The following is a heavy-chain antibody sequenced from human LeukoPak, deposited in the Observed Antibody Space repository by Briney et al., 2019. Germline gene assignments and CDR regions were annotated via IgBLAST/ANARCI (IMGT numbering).Heavy chain of an antibody. V-gene: IGHV4-31*03. CDR2: IYYSGST. J-gene: IGHJ4*02. CDR1: GGSISSDGYY. CDR3: ARGSPAVTALDY. Sequence: SETLSLTCTVSGGSISSDGYYWTWIRQHPGKGLEWIGNIYYSGSTYYNPSLKSRVTISVDTSKNQFSLKLSSVTAAGTAVYYCARGSPAVTALDYWGQGTLVTVSS. D-gene: IGHD4-11*01.